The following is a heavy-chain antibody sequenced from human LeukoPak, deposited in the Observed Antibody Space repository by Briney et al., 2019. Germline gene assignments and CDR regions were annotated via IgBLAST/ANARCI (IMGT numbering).Heavy chain of an antibody. V-gene: IGHV1-69*04. CDR1: GYTFTSYD. Sequence: GASVKVSCKASGYTFTSYDISWVRQAPGQGLEWMGRIIPILGIANYAQKFQGRVTITADKSTSTAYMELSSLRSEDTAVYYCAREQVDCSSTSCYGKDAFDIWGQGTMVTVSS. CDR3: AREQVDCSSTSCYGKDAFDI. J-gene: IGHJ3*02. CDR2: IIPILGIA. D-gene: IGHD2-2*01.